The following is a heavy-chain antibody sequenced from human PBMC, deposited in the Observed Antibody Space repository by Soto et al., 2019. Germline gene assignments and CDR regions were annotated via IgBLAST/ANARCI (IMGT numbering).Heavy chain of an antibody. D-gene: IGHD2-8*02. V-gene: IGHV3-23*01. CDR3: AKILVVTGYYYGMDV. CDR2: ISGSGGST. Sequence: PGGSLRLSCAASGFTFSSYAMSWVRQAPGKGLEWVSAISGSGGSTYYADSVKGRFTISRDNSKNTLYLQMNSLRAEDTAVYYCAKILVVTGYYYGMDVWGQGTTVTVSS. J-gene: IGHJ6*02. CDR1: GFTFSSYA.